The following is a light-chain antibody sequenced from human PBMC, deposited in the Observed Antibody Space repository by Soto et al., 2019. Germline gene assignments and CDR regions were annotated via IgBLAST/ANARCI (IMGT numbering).Light chain of an antibody. Sequence: DIPMTQSPSTLSASVGDRVTITCRASQSISSWLAWYQQKPGKAPKLLIYDASSLESGVPSRFSGSGSGTEFTLSSSSLQPDEFATYYCQQYNSYSGFGQGTKVEIK. V-gene: IGKV1-5*01. J-gene: IGKJ1*01. CDR1: QSISSW. CDR3: QQYNSYSG. CDR2: DAS.